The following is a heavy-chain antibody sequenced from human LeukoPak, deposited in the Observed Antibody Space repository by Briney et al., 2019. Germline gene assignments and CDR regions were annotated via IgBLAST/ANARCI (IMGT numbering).Heavy chain of an antibody. CDR3: AKGEMMVEPRTLDY. CDR2: ISGSGGST. J-gene: IGHJ4*02. V-gene: IGHV3-23*01. D-gene: IGHD1-1*01. Sequence: GGSLRLSSAASGFTFSSYAMSWVRQAPGRGLEWVSAISGSGGSTYYADSVKGRFTISRDNSKNTLYLQMNSLRAEDTAVYYCAKGEMMVEPRTLDYWGQGTLVTVSS. CDR1: GFTFSSYA.